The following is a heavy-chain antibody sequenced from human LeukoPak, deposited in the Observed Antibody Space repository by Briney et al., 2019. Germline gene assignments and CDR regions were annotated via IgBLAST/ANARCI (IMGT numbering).Heavy chain of an antibody. J-gene: IGHJ1*01. CDR3: ARRADHRTSIAARPEYFQH. V-gene: IGHV4-34*01. CDR1: GGSFSGYY. CDR2: INHSGST. D-gene: IGHD6-6*01. Sequence: SETLSLTCAVYGGSFSGYYWSWIRQPPGKGLEWIGEINHSGSTNYNPSLKSRVTISVDTSKNQFSLKLSSVTAADTAVYYCARRADHRTSIAARPEYFQHWGQGTLVTVSS.